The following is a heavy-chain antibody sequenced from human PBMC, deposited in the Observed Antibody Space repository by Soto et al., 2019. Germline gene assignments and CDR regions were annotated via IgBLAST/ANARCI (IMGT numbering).Heavy chain of an antibody. CDR1: GFTFNNAW. CDR3: TTDLGGAPGY. CDR2: IKKKTEGGKT. J-gene: IGHJ4*02. D-gene: IGHD3-16*01. V-gene: IGHV3-15*07. Sequence: EVLLVESGGGLVQPGGSLRLSCEAYGFTFNNAWMDWVRQASGKGLEWVGGIKKKTEGGKTDYAASVKGRFTISRDDSKNALYLQMNSLKTEDTGVYYCTTDLGGAPGYWGQGTLVTVSS.